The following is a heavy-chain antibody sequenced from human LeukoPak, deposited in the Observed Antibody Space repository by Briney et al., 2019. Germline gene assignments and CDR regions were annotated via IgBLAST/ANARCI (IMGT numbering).Heavy chain of an antibody. CDR3: ARADRGYYYGSGNPHTYYYYMDV. J-gene: IGHJ6*03. CDR2: IIPIFGTA. V-gene: IGHV1-69*01. Sequence: SVKVSCKASGGTFSSNGISWVRQAPGQGLEWMGGIIPIFGTANYAQKFQGRVTITADESTSTAYMELSSLRSEDTAVYYCARADRGYYYGSGNPHTYYYYMDVWGKGTTVTISS. CDR1: GGTFSSNG. D-gene: IGHD3-10*01.